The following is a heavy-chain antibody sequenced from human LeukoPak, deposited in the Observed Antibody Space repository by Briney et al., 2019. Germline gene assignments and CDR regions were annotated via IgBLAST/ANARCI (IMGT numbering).Heavy chain of an antibody. V-gene: IGHV5-51*01. CDR3: ARHVASSSWYLPFDY. CDR2: IYPGDSDT. CDR1: GYSFTSYW. Sequence: GESLKISCKGSGYSFTSYWIGWVRQMPGKGLEWMGIIYPGDSDTRYSPSFQGQVTISADKSISTAYLQWSSLKASDTAMYYCARHVASSSWYLPFDYWGQGTLVTVSS. D-gene: IGHD6-13*01. J-gene: IGHJ4*02.